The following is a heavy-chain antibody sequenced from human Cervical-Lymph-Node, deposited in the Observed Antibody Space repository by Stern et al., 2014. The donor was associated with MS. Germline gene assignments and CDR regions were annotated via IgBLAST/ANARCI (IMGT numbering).Heavy chain of an antibody. CDR3: ARFYGSGSYYHFDY. CDR2: ITTYNGDT. J-gene: IGHJ4*02. V-gene: IGHV1-18*01. Sequence: VQLVESGAEVKKPGASVKVSCKASGYTFTSYGISWVRQAPGQGLEWMGWITTYNGDTNYAQNLQGRVTLTTDTSTSTAYMELRSFISDDPAVYYCARFYGSGSYYHFDYGGQGSLVTVP. CDR1: GYTFTSYG. D-gene: IGHD3-10*01.